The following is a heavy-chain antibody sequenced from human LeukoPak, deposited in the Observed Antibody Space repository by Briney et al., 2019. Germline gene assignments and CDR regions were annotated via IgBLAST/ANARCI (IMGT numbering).Heavy chain of an antibody. D-gene: IGHD5-18*01. V-gene: IGHV1-69*04. Sequence: SVKVSCKTSGGTFSSSAITWVRQAPGQGLEWMGTIVPVLNITTYAQKFQGSVTITAETSTSTVYMELSSLRSEETAVYYCARDQGLTAPPPYGLDVWGQGTTVIVSS. CDR2: IVPVLNIT. CDR1: GGTFSSSA. J-gene: IGHJ6*02. CDR3: ARDQGLTAPPPYGLDV.